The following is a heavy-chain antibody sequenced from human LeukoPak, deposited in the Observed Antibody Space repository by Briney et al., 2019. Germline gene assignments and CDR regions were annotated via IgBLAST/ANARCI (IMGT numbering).Heavy chain of an antibody. CDR3: ARVSRYANDY. D-gene: IGHD2-2*01. CDR2: ISYDGSNK. J-gene: IGHJ4*02. V-gene: IGHV3-30*03. Sequence: PGGSLRLSCAASGFTFSSYAMHWVRQAPGKGLEWVAIISYDGSNKYYADSVKGRFTISRDNSKNTLYLQMNSLRAEDTAVYYCARVSRYANDYWGQGTLVTVSS. CDR1: GFTFSSYA.